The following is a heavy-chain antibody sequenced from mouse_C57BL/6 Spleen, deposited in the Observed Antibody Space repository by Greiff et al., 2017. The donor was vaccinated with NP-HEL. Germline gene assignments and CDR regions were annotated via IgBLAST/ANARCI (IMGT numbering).Heavy chain of an antibody. V-gene: IGHV1-81*01. J-gene: IGHJ3*01. CDR2: IYPRSGNT. Sequence: VQLQQSGAELARPGASVKLSCKASGYTFTSYGISWVKQRPGQGLEWIGEIYPRSGNTYYNEKFKGKATLTADKSSSTAYMELRSLTSEDSAVYFCAAMVRFPFAYWGQGTLVTVSA. D-gene: IGHD2-2*01. CDR3: AAMVRFPFAY. CDR1: GYTFTSYG.